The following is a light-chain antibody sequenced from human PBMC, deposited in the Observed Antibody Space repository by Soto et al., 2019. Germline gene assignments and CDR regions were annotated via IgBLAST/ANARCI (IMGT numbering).Light chain of an antibody. CDR2: NNS. CDR3: QPYDSSLSGWV. Sequence: QSVLTQPPSVSGAPGQRVTISCTGSSSNIGAGYGVHWYQQLPGTAPKLLIYNNSNRPSGVPDRFSGSKSGTSASLAITGLQAEDEADYYCQPYDSSLSGWVFGGGTKLTVL. CDR1: SSNIGAGYG. J-gene: IGLJ3*02. V-gene: IGLV1-40*01.